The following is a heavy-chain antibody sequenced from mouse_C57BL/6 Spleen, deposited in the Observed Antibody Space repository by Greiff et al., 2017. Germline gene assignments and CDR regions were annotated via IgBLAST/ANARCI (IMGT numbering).Heavy chain of an antibody. CDR3: ASLYYYGSRGGY. CDR1: GYSITSGYY. CDR2: ISYDGSN. J-gene: IGHJ2*01. Sequence: EVKLMESGPGLVKPSQSLSLTCSVTGYSITSGYYWNWIRQFPGNKLEWMGYISYDGSNNYNPSLKNRISITRDTSKNQFFLKLNSVTTEDTATYYCASLYYYGSRGGYWGQGTTLTVSS. V-gene: IGHV3-6*01. D-gene: IGHD1-1*01.